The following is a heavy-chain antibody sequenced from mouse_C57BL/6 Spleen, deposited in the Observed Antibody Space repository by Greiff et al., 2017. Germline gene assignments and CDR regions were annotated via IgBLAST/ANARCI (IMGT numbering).Heavy chain of an antibody. V-gene: IGHV1-81*01. CDR2: IYPRSGNT. CDR1: GYTFTSYG. J-gene: IGHJ2*01. Sequence: QVQLQQSGAELARPGASVKLSCKASGYTFTSYGISWVKQRTGQGLEWIGEIYPRSGNTYYNQKFKGKATLTADKSSSTAYMELRSLTSEDSAVYFCARGDYGSSPGYWGQGTTLTVSS. D-gene: IGHD1-1*01. CDR3: ARGDYGSSPGY.